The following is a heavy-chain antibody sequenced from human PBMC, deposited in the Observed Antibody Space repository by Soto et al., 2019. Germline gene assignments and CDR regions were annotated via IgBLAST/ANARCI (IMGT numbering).Heavy chain of an antibody. CDR1: GDSFNTYC. CDR2: IYYSGST. V-gene: IGHV4-59*08. Sequence: SETLSLTCTVYGDSFNTYCWSWIRQPPGKGLEWIGYIYYSGSTNYNPSLKSRVTISVDTSKNQFSLKLSSVTAADTAVYYCARRWGRTFDYWGQGTLVTVSS. CDR3: ARRWGRTFDY. J-gene: IGHJ4*02. D-gene: IGHD7-27*01.